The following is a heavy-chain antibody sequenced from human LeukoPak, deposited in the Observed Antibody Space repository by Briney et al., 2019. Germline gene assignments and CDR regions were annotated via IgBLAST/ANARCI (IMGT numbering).Heavy chain of an antibody. D-gene: IGHD3-22*01. Sequence: NSSETLSLTCAVYGGSFSGYYWSWIRQPAGKGLEWIGRIYTSGSTNYNPSLKSRVTMSVDTSKNQFSLKLSSVTAADTAVYYCARQYYYDSSGYLDYWGQGTLVTVSS. CDR2: IYTSGST. J-gene: IGHJ4*02. V-gene: IGHV4-59*10. CDR3: ARQYYYDSSGYLDY. CDR1: GGSFSGYY.